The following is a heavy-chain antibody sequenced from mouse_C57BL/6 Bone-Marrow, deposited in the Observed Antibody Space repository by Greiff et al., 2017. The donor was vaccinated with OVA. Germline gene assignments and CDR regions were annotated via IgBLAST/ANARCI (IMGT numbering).Heavy chain of an antibody. CDR1: GYTFTDYY. CDR2: INPNNGGT. D-gene: IGHD3-2*02. J-gene: IGHJ2*01. V-gene: IGHV1-26*01. Sequence: EVQLQQSGPELVKPGASVKISCKASGYTFTDYYMNWVKQSHGKSLEWIGDINPNNGGTRYNQKFKGKATLTVDKSSSTAYMELRSLTAEDSAVYYCAREDSSGSDYWGQGTTLTVSS. CDR3: AREDSSGSDY.